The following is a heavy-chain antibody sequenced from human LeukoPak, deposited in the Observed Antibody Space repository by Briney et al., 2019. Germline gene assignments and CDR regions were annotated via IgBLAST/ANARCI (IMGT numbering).Heavy chain of an antibody. CDR2: ISSSRSII. CDR3: ARVLWNGDYPRFDY. D-gene: IGHD4-17*01. CDR1: GFTFSSYN. Sequence: GGSLRLSCAASGFTFSSYNMNWVRQAPGKGLEWISYISSSRSIIYYADSVKGRFTISRDNAKNSLYLQMNSLRAEDTAVYYCARVLWNGDYPRFDYWGQGTLVTVSS. V-gene: IGHV3-48*04. J-gene: IGHJ4*02.